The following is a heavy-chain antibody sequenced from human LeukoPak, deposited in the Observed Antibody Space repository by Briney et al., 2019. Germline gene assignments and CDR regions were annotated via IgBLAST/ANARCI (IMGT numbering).Heavy chain of an antibody. J-gene: IGHJ3*02. CDR3: ASQRGYYYDSSGYSQHDAFDI. Sequence: GGSLRLSCAASGFTVSSNYTSWVRQAPGKGLEWVSVIYSGGSTYYADSVKGRFTISRDNSKNTLYLQMNSLRAEDTAVYYCASQRGYYYDSSGYSQHDAFDIWGQGTMVTVSS. V-gene: IGHV3-66*04. CDR2: IYSGGST. D-gene: IGHD3-22*01. CDR1: GFTVSSNY.